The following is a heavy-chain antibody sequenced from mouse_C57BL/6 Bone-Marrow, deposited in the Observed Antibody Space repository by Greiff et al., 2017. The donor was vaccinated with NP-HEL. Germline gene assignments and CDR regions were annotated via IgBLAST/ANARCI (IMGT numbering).Heavy chain of an antibody. CDR2: IYPSDSET. CDR1: GYTSTSYW. V-gene: IGHV1-61*01. D-gene: IGHD2-2*01. CDR3: ASGSGGAWFAY. Sequence: VQLQQPGAELVRPGSSVKLSCKASGYTSTSYWMDWVKQRPGQGLEWIGNIYPSDSETHYNQKFKDKATLTVDKSSSTAYMQLSSLTSEDSAVYYCASGSGGAWFAYWGQGTLVTVSA. J-gene: IGHJ3*01.